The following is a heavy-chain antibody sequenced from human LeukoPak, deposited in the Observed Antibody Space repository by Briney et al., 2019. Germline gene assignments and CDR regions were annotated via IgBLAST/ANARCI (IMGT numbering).Heavy chain of an antibody. V-gene: IGHV4-4*07. J-gene: IGHJ4*02. D-gene: IGHD3-3*01. CDR1: GGSISSYC. CDR2: IYTSGST. CDR3: AREYDFWSGYYTD. Sequence: SETLSLTCTASGGSISSYCWSWVRQPAGKGLEWIGRIYTSGSTNYNPSLKSRVTMSVDTSKNQFSLKLSSVTAADTAVYYCAREYDFWSGYYTDWGQGTLVTVSS.